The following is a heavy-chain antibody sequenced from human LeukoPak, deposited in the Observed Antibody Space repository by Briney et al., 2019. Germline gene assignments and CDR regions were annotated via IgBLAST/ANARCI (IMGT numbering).Heavy chain of an antibody. D-gene: IGHD3-10*01. CDR1: GFTFSSYA. J-gene: IGHJ4*02. CDR3: ARGFGSGTHCDY. Sequence: PGGSLRLSCAASGFTFSSYAMSWVRQAPGKGLEWVSSISSSSVYIFYADSVKGRFTISRDNAKNSVYLQLNSLRAEDTAVYYCARGFGSGTHCDYWGQGNLVTVSS. V-gene: IGHV3-21*01. CDR2: ISSSSVYI.